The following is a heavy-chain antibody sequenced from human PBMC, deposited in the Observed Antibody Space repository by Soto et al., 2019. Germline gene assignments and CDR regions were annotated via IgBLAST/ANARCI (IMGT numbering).Heavy chain of an antibody. CDR1: DYTFTSYG. CDR3: ARSGSSWNLREFDY. V-gene: IGHV1-18*01. D-gene: IGHD6-13*01. CDR2: ISVYNGNT. J-gene: IGHJ4*02. Sequence: ASVKVSCKASDYTFTSYGIIWVRQAPGQGLEWIGWISVYNGNTNYAQKFRGRVTMTTDISTTTAYMEMRSLRSDDTAVYYCARSGSSWNLREFDYWGQGTLVTV.